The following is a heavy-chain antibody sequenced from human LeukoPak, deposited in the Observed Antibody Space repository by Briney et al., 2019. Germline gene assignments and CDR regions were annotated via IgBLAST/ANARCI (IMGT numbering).Heavy chain of an antibody. CDR3: ARDAVTAPPYYYYGMDV. V-gene: IGHV3-53*01. CDR2: IYSDGST. J-gene: IGHJ6*02. Sequence: GGSLRLSCAASGFTVSSNFMSWVRQAPGKGLEWVSVIYSDGSTYYADSVKGRFTISRDNSKNTLYLQINSLRAEDTAVYYCARDAVTAPPYYYYGMDVWGQGTTVTVSS. CDR1: GFTVSSNF. D-gene: IGHD2-21*02.